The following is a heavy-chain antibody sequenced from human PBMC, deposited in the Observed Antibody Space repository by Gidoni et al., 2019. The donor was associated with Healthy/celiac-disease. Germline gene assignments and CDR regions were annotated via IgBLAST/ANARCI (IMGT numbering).Heavy chain of an antibody. J-gene: IGHJ4*02. CDR1: GGSISRGGYY. V-gene: IGHV4-31*03. D-gene: IGHD3-3*01. Sequence: QVQLQESGPGLVKPSQTLSLTCTVSGGSISRGGYYWSWIRQHPGTGLEWIGYIYYSGSTYYNPSLKSRVTISVDTSKNQFSLKLSSVTAADTAVYYCARTRYYDFWSDFDYWGQGTLVTVSS. CDR2: IYYSGST. CDR3: ARTRYYDFWSDFDY.